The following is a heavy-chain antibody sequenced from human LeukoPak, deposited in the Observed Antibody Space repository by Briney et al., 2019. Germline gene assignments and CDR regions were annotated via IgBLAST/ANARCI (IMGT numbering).Heavy chain of an antibody. D-gene: IGHD3-10*01. CDR2: IYYSGSS. CDR3: ARDGGMVREDKAFDI. J-gene: IGHJ3*02. V-gene: IGHV4-31*03. CDR1: GGSISSGGYY. Sequence: PSETLSLTCTVSGGSISSGGYYWSWIRQHPGKGLEWIGYIYYSGSSYYNPSLKSRVTISVDTPKNQFSLKLSSVTAADTAVYYCARDGGMVREDKAFDIWGQGTMVTVSS.